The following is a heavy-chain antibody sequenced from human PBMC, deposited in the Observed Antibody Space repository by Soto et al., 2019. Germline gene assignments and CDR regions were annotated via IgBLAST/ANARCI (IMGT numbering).Heavy chain of an antibody. CDR3: ARYPTLTDYFFHGMDV. D-gene: IGHD4-17*01. J-gene: IGHJ6*02. CDR1: GYTFTNYW. V-gene: IGHV5-51*01. Sequence: EESLKISCKGSGYTFTNYWIVCLLQIAVKVLEWMGIIYPGDSDTRYGPSFQGQVTISADRSISTAYLQWSSLKASDTGMYYCARYPTLTDYFFHGMDVWGQGTTVTVSS. CDR2: IYPGDSDT.